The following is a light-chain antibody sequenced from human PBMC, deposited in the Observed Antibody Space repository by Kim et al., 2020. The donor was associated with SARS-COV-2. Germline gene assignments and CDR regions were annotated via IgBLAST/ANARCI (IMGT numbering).Light chain of an antibody. V-gene: IGLV1-47*02. CDR1: RSNIGSNF. CDR2: STT. CDR3: AAWDNSLNWV. J-gene: IGLJ3*02. Sequence: QSVLTQPPSASGAPGQTVTISCSGSRSNIGSNFVYWFQQLPGTAPKLLIYSTTQRPSGVSDRFSGSKSGTSASLAISGLRSEDEADYYCAAWDNSLNWVFGGGTQLTVL.